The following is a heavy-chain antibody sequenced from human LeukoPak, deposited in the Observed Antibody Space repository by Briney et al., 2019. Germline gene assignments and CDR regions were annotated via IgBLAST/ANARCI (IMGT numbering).Heavy chain of an antibody. Sequence: GGSLRLSCAASGFTFSNSAMSWVRQAPGKGLEWVSTLSRSGSNTYYVDSVKGRFTISRDNSKNTLYLQMNSLRAEDTAVYYCAKGIYSSGWSYFDYWGQGTLVSVCS. CDR1: GFTFSNSA. CDR3: AKGIYSSGWSYFDY. V-gene: IGHV3-23*01. J-gene: IGHJ4*02. D-gene: IGHD6-19*01. CDR2: LSRSGSNT.